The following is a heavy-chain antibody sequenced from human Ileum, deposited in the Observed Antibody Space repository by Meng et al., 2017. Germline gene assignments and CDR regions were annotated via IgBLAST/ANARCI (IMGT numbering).Heavy chain of an antibody. V-gene: IGHV4-34*01. CDR1: GGSFSGYY. CDR3: ARGGGRYGPDFDY. D-gene: IGHD3-16*01. CDR2: INHSGST. Sequence: QVQLQQLGAGLLKPSETLSLTCAVYGGSFSGYYWSWIRQPPGKGLEWIGEINHSGSTNYNPSLKSRVTISVDTSKNQFSLKLISVTAADTAVYYCARGGGRYGPDFDYWGQGTLVTVSS. J-gene: IGHJ4*02.